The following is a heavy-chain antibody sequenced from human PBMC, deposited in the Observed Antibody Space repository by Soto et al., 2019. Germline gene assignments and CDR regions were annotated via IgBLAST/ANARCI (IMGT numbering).Heavy chain of an antibody. J-gene: IGHJ5*02. CDR1: GGSISSSSYY. D-gene: IGHD6-13*01. V-gene: IGHV4-39*02. CDR3: AKEYSSSWHNWFDP. CDR2: IYYSGST. Sequence: SETLSLTCTVSGGSISSSSYYWGWIRQPPGKGLEWIGSIYYSGSTYYNPSLKSRVTISVDTSKNQFSLKLSSVTAADTAVYYCAKEYSSSWHNWFDPWGQGTLVTV.